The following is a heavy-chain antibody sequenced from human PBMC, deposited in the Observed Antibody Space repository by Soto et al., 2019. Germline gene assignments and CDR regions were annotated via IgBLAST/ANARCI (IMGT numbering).Heavy chain of an antibody. CDR1: GFTFSSYG. CDR2: ISYDGSNK. CDR3: KDGCGTLEANDAFDI. Sequence: QVQLVESGGGVVQPGRSLRLSCAASGFTFSSYGMHWVRQAPGKGLEWVAVISYDGSNKYYADSVKGRFTISRDNSKNTLYLQMNSLRAEDTAVYYCKDGCGTLEANDAFDIWGQGTMVTVSS. V-gene: IGHV3-30*03. D-gene: IGHD1-26*01. J-gene: IGHJ3*02.